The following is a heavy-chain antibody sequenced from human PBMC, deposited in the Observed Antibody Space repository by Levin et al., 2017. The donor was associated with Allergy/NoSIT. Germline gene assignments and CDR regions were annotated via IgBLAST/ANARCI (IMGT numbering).Heavy chain of an antibody. CDR3: ARESWGSLLD. D-gene: IGHD7-27*01. V-gene: IGHV4-59*08. J-gene: IGHJ4*02. Sequence: RSQTLSLTCTVSSDSIRRSNWGWIRQPPGKGLEWIGYILHTGNTNYNPSLKSRVTISIDTSRKQFSLRLNSLTATDTAFYYCARESWGSLLDWGQGILVTVSS. CDR2: ILHTGNT. CDR1: SDSIRRSN.